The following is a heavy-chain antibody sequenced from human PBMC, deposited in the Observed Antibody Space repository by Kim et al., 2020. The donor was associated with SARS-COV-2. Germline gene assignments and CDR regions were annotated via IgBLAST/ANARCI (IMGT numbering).Heavy chain of an antibody. CDR3: ARDAPWNDVT. CDR2: MYSGGET. V-gene: IGHV3-53*01. J-gene: IGHJ4*02. D-gene: IGHD1-1*01. CDR1: GFSVSNNY. Sequence: GGSLRLSCAPSGFSVSNNYMSWVRQAPGKGLEWVSVMYSGGETYYANSVKGRFTISRDNHKNTLHLQMNSLRVEDTAVYYCARDAPWNDVTWGQGTLAT.